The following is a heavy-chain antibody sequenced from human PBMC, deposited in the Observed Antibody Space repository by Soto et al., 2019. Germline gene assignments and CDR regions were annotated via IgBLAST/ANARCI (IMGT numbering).Heavy chain of an antibody. CDR1: GGSISSGDYY. Sequence: PSETLSLTCTVSGGSISSGDYYWSWIRQPPGKGLDWIGYIYYSGSTYYNPSLKSRVTISVDTSKNQFSLKLSSVTAADTAVYYCARANGYDFWSGPFNYYGMDVWGQGTTVTVSS. J-gene: IGHJ6*02. CDR3: ARANGYDFWSGPFNYYGMDV. D-gene: IGHD3-3*01. V-gene: IGHV4-30-4*01. CDR2: IYYSGST.